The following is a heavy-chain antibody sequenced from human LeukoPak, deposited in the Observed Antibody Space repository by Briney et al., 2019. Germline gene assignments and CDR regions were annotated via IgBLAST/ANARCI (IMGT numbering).Heavy chain of an antibody. D-gene: IGHD3-10*01. V-gene: IGHV1-18*01. CDR1: GYTFTSYG. CDR3: ARESVLLWFGESYGLDY. CDR2: ISAYNGKT. Sequence: ASVKVSCKASGYTFTSYGISWVRQAPGQGREWMGWISAYNGKTNYAQKLQGRVTMTTDTSTSTAYMELRSLRSDDTAVYYCARESVLLWFGESYGLDYWGQGTLVTVSS. J-gene: IGHJ4*02.